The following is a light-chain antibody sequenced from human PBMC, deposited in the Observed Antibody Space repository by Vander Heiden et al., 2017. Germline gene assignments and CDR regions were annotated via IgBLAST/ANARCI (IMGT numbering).Light chain of an antibody. CDR3: AAWDDSLNGPGVV. V-gene: IGLV1-44*01. CDR2: SNN. CDR1: STNDGMST. J-gene: IGLJ2*01. Sequence: QSVLTQPPAASGTPGQRVTVSCSGSSTNDGMSTVNGYQQLPGTAPTLLIYSNNQRPSGVPDRFSGSRSGTSASLAISGLQSEDEADYYCAAWDDSLNGPGVVFGGGTKLTVL.